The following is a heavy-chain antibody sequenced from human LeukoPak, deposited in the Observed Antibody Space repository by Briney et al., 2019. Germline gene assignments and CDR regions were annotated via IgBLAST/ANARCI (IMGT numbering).Heavy chain of an antibody. Sequence: SETLSLTCSVSGYSLSRAYYWSWIRQPPGKGLEWIGEINHSGSTNYNPSLKSRVTISVDTSKKQFSLKLSSVTDADTAVYYCARVGGGYSYGWFDYWGQGTLVTVSS. CDR3: ARVGGGYSYGWFDY. CDR2: INHSGST. J-gene: IGHJ4*02. D-gene: IGHD5-18*01. V-gene: IGHV4-38-2*02. CDR1: GYSLSRAYY.